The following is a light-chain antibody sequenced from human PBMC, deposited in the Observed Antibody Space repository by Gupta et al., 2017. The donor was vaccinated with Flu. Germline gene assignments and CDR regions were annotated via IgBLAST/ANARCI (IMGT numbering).Light chain of an antibody. J-gene: IGKJ2*01. CDR3: QQCNSYPYI. CDR2: VAS. CDR1: QGIRSD. V-gene: IGKV1-13*02. Sequence: AIHLTQSPASLSASVGDRVTITCRASQGIRSDLAWYQQKPGEAPALLIYVASKLVSGVPSRFSGGGSGTDFTLMIANLQPEDFATYYCQQCNSYPYIFGQGTKVEI.